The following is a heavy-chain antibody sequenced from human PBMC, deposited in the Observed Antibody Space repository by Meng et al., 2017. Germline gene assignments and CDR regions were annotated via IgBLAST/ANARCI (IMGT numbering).Heavy chain of an antibody. CDR2: IIPIFGTA. CDR1: GGTFSSYT. V-gene: IGHV1-69*12. J-gene: IGHJ5*02. Sequence: VQLVESGAEVKKPGSPVKVSCKASGGTFSSYTISWVRQAPGQGLEWMGGIIPIFGTANYAQKFQGRVTITADESTSTAYMELSSLRSEDTAVYYCARSTPCSGGSCYSLDWFDPWGQGTLVTVSS. D-gene: IGHD2-15*01. CDR3: ARSTPCSGGSCYSLDWFDP.